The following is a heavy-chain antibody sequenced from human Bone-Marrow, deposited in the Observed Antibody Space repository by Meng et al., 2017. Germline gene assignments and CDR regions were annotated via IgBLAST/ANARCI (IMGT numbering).Heavy chain of an antibody. J-gene: IGHJ6*02. CDR3: ARDGFDWFTDYYYYGMDV. CDR2: IIPILGIA. Sequence: SVKVSCKASGGTFSSYTISWVRQAPGQGLEWMGRIIPILGIANYAQKFQGRVTITADKSTSTAYMELSSLRSEDTAVYYCARDGFDWFTDYYYYGMDVWGQGTTVTVSS. V-gene: IGHV1-69*04. CDR1: GGTFSSYT. D-gene: IGHD3-9*01.